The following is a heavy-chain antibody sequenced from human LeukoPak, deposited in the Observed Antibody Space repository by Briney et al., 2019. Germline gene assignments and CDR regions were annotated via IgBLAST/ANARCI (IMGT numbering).Heavy chain of an antibody. CDR1: GGSFSGYY. CDR3: ARVSPRRIAAAFYNWFDP. Sequence: SETLSLTCAVYGGSFSGYYWSWIRQPPGKGLEWIGEINHSGSTNYNPSLKSRVTISVDTSKNQFSLKLSSVTAADTAVYHCARVSPRRIAAAFYNWFDPWGQGTLVTVSS. D-gene: IGHD6-13*01. J-gene: IGHJ5*02. V-gene: IGHV4-34*01. CDR2: INHSGST.